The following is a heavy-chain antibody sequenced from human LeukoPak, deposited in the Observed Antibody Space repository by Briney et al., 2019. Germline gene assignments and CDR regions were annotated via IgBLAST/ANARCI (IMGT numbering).Heavy chain of an antibody. Sequence: GTSPRLSCVASGFSFTYHSMHWVRQAPGKGLEWAAFISYDGSTEYYADSVKGRFTISRDNSKNTLYLQMSRLRAEDTAVYYCARDAAGGWGTFDYWGQGTLVTVSS. CDR3: ARDAAGGWGTFDY. D-gene: IGHD6-13*01. V-gene: IGHV3-30*03. J-gene: IGHJ4*02. CDR1: GFSFTYHS. CDR2: ISYDGSTE.